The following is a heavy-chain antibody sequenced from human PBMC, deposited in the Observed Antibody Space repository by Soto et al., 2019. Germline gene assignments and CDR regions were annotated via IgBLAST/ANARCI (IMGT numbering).Heavy chain of an antibody. D-gene: IGHD5-12*01. CDR2: IIPIINVV. J-gene: IGHJ4*02. CDR3: ARGPYVDIVSTIDY. Sequence: SVKVSCKASGGAFSSYTFSWVRQAPGQGLEWMGRIIPIINVVNYAQKFQGRVTITADKSTSAVYMELSSLRSEDTAVYYCARGPYVDIVSTIDYWGQGTLVTVS. V-gene: IGHV1-69*02. CDR1: GGAFSSYT.